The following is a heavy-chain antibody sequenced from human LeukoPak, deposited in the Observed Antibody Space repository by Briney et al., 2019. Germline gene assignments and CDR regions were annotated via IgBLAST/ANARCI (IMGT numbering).Heavy chain of an antibody. CDR1: GFTFSSYW. D-gene: IGHD6-13*01. Sequence: GGSLRLSCAASGFTFSSYWMSWVRQAPGKGLEWVANINQDGSEKYYVDSVKGRFTISRDDAKNTVYLQMNSLRAEDTAVYYCARDRWYSMDVWGKGTTVTVPS. V-gene: IGHV3-7*01. CDR3: ARDRWYSMDV. CDR2: INQDGSEK. J-gene: IGHJ6*04.